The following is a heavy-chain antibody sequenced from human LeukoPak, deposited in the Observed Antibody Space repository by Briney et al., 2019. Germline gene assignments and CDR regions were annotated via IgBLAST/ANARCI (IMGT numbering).Heavy chain of an antibody. CDR2: ISSSSSYI. CDR1: GFTFSSYS. J-gene: IGHJ6*02. D-gene: IGHD3-10*01. Sequence: GGSLRLPCAASGFTFSSYSMNWVRQAPGKGLEWVSSISSSSSYIYYADSVKGRFTISRDNAKNSLYLQMNSLRAEDTAVYYCAREGYYYGSGSYLYYGMDVWGQGTTVTVSS. CDR3: AREGYYYGSGSYLYYGMDV. V-gene: IGHV3-21*01.